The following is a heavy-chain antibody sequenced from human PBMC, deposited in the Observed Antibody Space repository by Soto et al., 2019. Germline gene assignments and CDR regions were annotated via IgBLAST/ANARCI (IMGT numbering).Heavy chain of an antibody. V-gene: IGHV1-46*01. CDR1: GYTFTSYY. CDR2: INPSGGST. Sequence: ASVKVSCKASGYTFTSYYMHWVRQAPGQRLEWMGIINPSGGSTSYAQKFQGRVTMTRDTSTSTVYMELSRLRSEDTAVYYCARDQEDTAMVYYYYGMDVWGQGTTVTVSS. J-gene: IGHJ6*02. D-gene: IGHD5-18*01. CDR3: ARDQEDTAMVYYYYGMDV.